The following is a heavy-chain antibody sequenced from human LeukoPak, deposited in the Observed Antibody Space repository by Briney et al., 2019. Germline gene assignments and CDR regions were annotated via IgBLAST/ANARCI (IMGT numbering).Heavy chain of an antibody. CDR3: AKDRGY. CDR2: ISGGGGTT. V-gene: IGHV3-23*01. Sequence: GGSLRLSCAASGFTFSTYGMAWVRQAPGKGLEWVSGISGGGGTTYYADSVKGRFTISRDNSKNTLYLQMNSLRAEDTAEYYCAKDRGYWGQGTLVSVSS. CDR1: GFTFSTYG. J-gene: IGHJ4*02.